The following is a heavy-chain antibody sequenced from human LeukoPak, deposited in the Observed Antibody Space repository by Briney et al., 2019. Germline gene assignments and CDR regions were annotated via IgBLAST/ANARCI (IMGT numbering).Heavy chain of an antibody. Sequence: GGSLRLSCAASGFTFSSYGMHWVRQAPGKGLEWVAVISYDGSNKYYADSVKGRFTISRDNSKNTLYLQMNSLRAEDTAVYYCAKTYTDYGDYAYYFDYWGQGTLVTVSS. CDR3: AKTYTDYGDYAYYFDY. D-gene: IGHD4-17*01. V-gene: IGHV3-30*18. J-gene: IGHJ4*02. CDR2: ISYDGSNK. CDR1: GFTFSSYG.